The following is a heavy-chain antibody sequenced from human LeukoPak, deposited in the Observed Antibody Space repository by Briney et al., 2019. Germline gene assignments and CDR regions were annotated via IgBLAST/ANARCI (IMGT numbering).Heavy chain of an antibody. CDR1: GGSISSSSYY. V-gene: IGHV4-39*01. J-gene: IGHJ4*02. CDR2: IYYSGST. CDR3: AGQYYYGSGSLSPPVY. Sequence: PSETLSLTCTVSGGSISSSSYYWGWIRQPPGKGLVWIGSIYYSGSTYYNPSLKSRVTISVDTSKNQFSLKLSSVTAADTAVYYCAGQYYYGSGSLSPPVYWGQGTLVTVSS. D-gene: IGHD3-10*01.